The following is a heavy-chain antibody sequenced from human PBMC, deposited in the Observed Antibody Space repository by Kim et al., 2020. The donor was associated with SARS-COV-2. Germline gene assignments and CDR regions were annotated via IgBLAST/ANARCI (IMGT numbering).Heavy chain of an antibody. V-gene: IGHV4-39*01. J-gene: IGHJ6*03. CDR3: ARIDSSYFYMDV. Sequence: YYGPSLRSRVTLSADTSKNQFSLLLSFVTAADTAVYYWARIDSSYFYMDVWGKGTSVIVSS.